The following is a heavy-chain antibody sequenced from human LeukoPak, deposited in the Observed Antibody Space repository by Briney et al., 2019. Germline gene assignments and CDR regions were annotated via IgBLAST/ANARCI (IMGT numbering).Heavy chain of an antibody. CDR2: FYPADSDT. Sequence: GESLKIACKGSGYTFTNYWIGWVRQMPGKGLEWMGIFYPADSDTRYSPSFQGQVTISADRSISTAYLQWSSLKASDTAMYYCARRKNAFEIWGQGTMVTVSS. J-gene: IGHJ3*02. CDR3: ARRKNAFEI. V-gene: IGHV5-51*01. CDR1: GYTFTNYW.